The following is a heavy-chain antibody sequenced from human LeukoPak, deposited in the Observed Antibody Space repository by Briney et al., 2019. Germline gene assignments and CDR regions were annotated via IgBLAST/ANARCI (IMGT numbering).Heavy chain of an antibody. D-gene: IGHD3-3*01. Sequence: GESLKISCKGSGYSFTTYWIAWVRQMPGKGLEWMGIIYPGDSDTRYSPSFQGQVTISADKSISTAYLQWSSLKASDTAIYYCARWSGYYDFWSGLTDWGQGTLVTVSS. J-gene: IGHJ4*02. CDR3: ARWSGYYDFWSGLTD. V-gene: IGHV5-51*01. CDR1: GYSFTTYW. CDR2: IYPGDSDT.